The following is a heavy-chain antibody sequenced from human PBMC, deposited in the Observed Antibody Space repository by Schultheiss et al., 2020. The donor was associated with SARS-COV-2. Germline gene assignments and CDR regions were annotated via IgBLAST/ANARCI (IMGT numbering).Heavy chain of an antibody. V-gene: IGHV3-23*01. J-gene: IGHJ3*02. D-gene: IGHD2-8*02. Sequence: GESLKISCAASGFTFSSYAMSWVRQAPGKGLEWVSAISGSGGSTYYSGSVKGRFTISRENAKNFLYLQMNSLRAEDTALYYCAKCTGDSDAFDIWGQGTMVTVSS. CDR3: AKCTGDSDAFDI. CDR2: ISGSGGST. CDR1: GFTFSSYA.